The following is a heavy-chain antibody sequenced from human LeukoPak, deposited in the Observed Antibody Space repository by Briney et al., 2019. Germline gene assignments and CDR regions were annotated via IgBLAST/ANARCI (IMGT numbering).Heavy chain of an antibody. D-gene: IGHD3-10*01. CDR2: VFGSGGNT. J-gene: IGHJ5*02. CDR1: GFTFSSYA. Sequence: PGASLRLSCAASGFTFSSYALNWVRQAPGKGLEWVSAVFGSGGNTYYADSVKGRFTISRENSNNTLYLQMSSLRAEDAAIYYCAKGALGTFYSHFDPWGQGTLVTVSS. V-gene: IGHV3-23*01. CDR3: AKGALGTFYSHFDP.